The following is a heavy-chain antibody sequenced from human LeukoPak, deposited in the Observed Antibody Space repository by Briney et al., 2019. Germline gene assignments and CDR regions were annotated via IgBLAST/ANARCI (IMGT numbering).Heavy chain of an antibody. V-gene: IGHV3-21*01. J-gene: IGHJ4*02. CDR1: GFTFSSYS. D-gene: IGHD3-10*02. CDR3: ARVQGSWVSGDSGN. CDR2: ISSSSSYI. Sequence: PGSSLRLSCAASGFTFSSYSMNWVRQAPGKGLEWVSSISSSSSYIYYADSVKGRFTISRDNAKNSLYLQMNSLRAEDTAVYYCARVQGSWVSGDSGNWGQGTLVTVSS.